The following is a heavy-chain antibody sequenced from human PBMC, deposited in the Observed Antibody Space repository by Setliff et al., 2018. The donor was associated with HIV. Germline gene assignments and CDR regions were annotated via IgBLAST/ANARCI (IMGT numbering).Heavy chain of an antibody. V-gene: IGHV4-39*07. Sequence: ETLSLTCTVSGDSISSNNCYWGWIRQPPGKGPEWIGSIFYSETVYYGGRTYYSPSLKSRVTISVDTSKNQFSLSLTSVTAADTAVYYCARGVPLLPPHYWGQGTLVTVSS. CDR2: IFYSETVYYGGRT. CDR1: GDSISSNNCY. D-gene: IGHD2-21*02. J-gene: IGHJ4*02. CDR3: ARGVPLLPPHY.